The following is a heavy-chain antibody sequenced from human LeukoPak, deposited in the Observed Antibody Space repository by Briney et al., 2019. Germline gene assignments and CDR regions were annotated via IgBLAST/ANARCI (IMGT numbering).Heavy chain of an antibody. J-gene: IGHJ4*02. CDR2: MSHSGSG. Sequence: PSETLSLTCTVSGYSNSSGYYWGWIRQPPGKGLQWIGSMSHSGSGYYNPSLKSRLTISLDTSKNQFSLNLRFVTASDTAVYYCARDRSGATDFDYWGQGTLVSVSS. D-gene: IGHD5-24*01. CDR1: GYSNSSGYY. CDR3: ARDRSGATDFDY. V-gene: IGHV4-38-2*02.